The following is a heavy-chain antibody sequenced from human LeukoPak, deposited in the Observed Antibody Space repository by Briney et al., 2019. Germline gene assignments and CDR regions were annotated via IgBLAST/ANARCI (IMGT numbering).Heavy chain of an antibody. V-gene: IGHV3-11*04. Sequence: GGSLRLSCAASGFSFSDYYMSWIRQAPGKGLERVSYISSSGDTMFYSDSVKGRFTISRDNGKKSLFLEINSLRAEDAAIYYCARVMGNYASDYWGQGALVTVSS. J-gene: IGHJ4*02. CDR1: GFSFSDYY. CDR2: ISSSGDTM. D-gene: IGHD1-7*01. CDR3: ARVMGNYASDY.